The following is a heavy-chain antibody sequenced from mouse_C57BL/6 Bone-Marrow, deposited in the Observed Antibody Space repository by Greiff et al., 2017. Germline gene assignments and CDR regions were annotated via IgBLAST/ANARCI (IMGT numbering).Heavy chain of an antibody. J-gene: IGHJ4*01. CDR3: AREMNWDGRDY. D-gene: IGHD4-1*01. CDR1: GFTFSSYA. V-gene: IGHV5-4*01. Sequence: EVQGVESGGGLVKPGGSLKLSCAASGFTFSSYAMSWVRQTPEKRLEWVATISDGGSYTYYPAHVKGRFTISRDNAKNNLYLQMSHLKSEDTAMXYCAREMNWDGRDYRGQGTSVTVSS. CDR2: ISDGGSYT.